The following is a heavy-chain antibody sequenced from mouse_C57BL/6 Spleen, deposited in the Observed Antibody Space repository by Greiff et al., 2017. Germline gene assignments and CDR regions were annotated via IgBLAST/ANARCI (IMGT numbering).Heavy chain of an antibody. V-gene: IGHV5-16*01. J-gene: IGHJ4*01. CDR1: GFTFSDYY. CDR3: ARDRAMDY. Sequence: EVKVVESEGGLVQPGSSMKLSCTASGFTFSDYYMAWVRQVPEKGLEWVANLNYDGSSTYSLDSLKSRFIISRDNAKNILYLQMSNLKAEDTATYYCARDRAMDYWGQGTSVTVSS. CDR2: LNYDGSST.